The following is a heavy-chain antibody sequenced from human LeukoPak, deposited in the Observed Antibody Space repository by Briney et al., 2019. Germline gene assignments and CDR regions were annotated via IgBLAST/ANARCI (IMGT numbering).Heavy chain of an antibody. CDR3: ARGPNYDFWSGYYT. CDR1: GFTFSTYA. Sequence: GGSLRLSCAASGFTFSTYAMHWVRQAPGKGLEWVAAISNDGRNTYYADSVKGRFTVSRDNSKTTLYLQMNSLRVEDTAVYYCARGPNYDFWSGYYTWGQETLVIVSS. J-gene: IGHJ5*02. CDR2: ISNDGRNT. D-gene: IGHD3-3*01. V-gene: IGHV3-30*04.